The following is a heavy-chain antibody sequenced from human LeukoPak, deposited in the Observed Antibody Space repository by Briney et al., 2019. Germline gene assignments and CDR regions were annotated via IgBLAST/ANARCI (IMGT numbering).Heavy chain of an antibody. CDR2: ISSSSYI. CDR3: ARADYGDFTFDY. Sequence: GGSLRLSCGASGFTFSSYSMNWVRQAPGKGLEWVSSISSSSYIYYADSVKGRFTISRDNAKNSLYLQMNSLRAEDTAVYYCARADYGDFTFDYWGQGTLVTVSS. CDR1: GFTFSSYS. V-gene: IGHV3-21*01. D-gene: IGHD4-17*01. J-gene: IGHJ4*02.